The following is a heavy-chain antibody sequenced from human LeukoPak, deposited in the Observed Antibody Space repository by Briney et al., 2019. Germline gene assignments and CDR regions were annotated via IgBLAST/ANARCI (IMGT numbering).Heavy chain of an antibody. CDR2: INHSGST. CDR3: ARGGSLYYYYGMDV. V-gene: IGHV4-34*01. Sequence: NPSETLSLTCAVYGGSFSGYYWSWIRQPPGEGLEWIGEINHSGSTNYNPSLKSRVTISVDTSKNQFSLKLSSVTAADTAVYYCARGGSLYYYYGMDVWGQGTTVTVSS. CDR1: GGSFSGYY. J-gene: IGHJ6*02.